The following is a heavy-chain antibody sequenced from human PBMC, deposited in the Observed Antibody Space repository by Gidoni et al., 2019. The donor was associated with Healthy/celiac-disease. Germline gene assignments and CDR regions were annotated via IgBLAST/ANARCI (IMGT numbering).Heavy chain of an antibody. D-gene: IGHD3-10*01. Sequence: QVHLQESGPRLVQPSETLSFTCTASGGSISSYYWSWLRQPPGKGLEWIGYIYYSGSTNYNPPLKSRVTISVDTSKNQFSLKLSSVTAADTAVYYCAAKTRGYGVVYWGQGTLVTVSS. J-gene: IGHJ4*02. CDR3: AAKTRGYGVVY. V-gene: IGHV4-59*08. CDR1: GGSISSYY. CDR2: IYYSGST.